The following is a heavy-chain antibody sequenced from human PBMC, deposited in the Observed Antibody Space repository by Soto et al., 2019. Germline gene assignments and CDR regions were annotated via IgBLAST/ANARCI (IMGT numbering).Heavy chain of an antibody. D-gene: IGHD6-6*01. CDR1: GYTFTGYY. CDR3: ARVKVSSDAFDI. Sequence: ASVKVSCKASGYTFTGYYMHWVRQAPGQVLEWMGWINPNSGGTNYAQKFQGRVTMTRDTSISTAYMELSRLRSDDTAVYYCARVKVSSDAFDIWGQGTMVTVSS. J-gene: IGHJ3*02. CDR2: INPNSGGT. V-gene: IGHV1-2*02.